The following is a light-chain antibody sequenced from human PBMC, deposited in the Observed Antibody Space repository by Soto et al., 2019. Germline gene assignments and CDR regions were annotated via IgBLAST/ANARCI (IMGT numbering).Light chain of an antibody. CDR2: HVT. Sequence: QSALTQPASVSGSPGQSITISCTGSSVDVGDYNSVSWYQQHPGKAPKVMIYHVTIRASGVSNRFSGSKSGNTASLTISGLQAEDEAEYYFHSYSPSPPSYGFRNGNQVTLL. CDR1: SVDVGDYNS. CDR3: HSYSPSPPSYG. J-gene: IGLJ1*01. V-gene: IGLV2-14*03.